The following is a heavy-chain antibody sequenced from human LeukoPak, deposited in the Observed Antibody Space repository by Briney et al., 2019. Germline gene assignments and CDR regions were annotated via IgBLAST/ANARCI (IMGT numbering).Heavy chain of an antibody. J-gene: IGHJ4*02. D-gene: IGHD1-7*01. Sequence: SQTLSLTCVVSGGSISSGGYSWSWIRQPPGKGLEWIGYIYHSGSTYYNPSLKSRVTISVDRSKNQFSLKLSSVTAADTAVYYCARDGNTPHWGQGTLVTVSS. CDR3: ARDGNTPH. CDR1: GGSISSGGYS. CDR2: IYHSGST. V-gene: IGHV4-30-2*01.